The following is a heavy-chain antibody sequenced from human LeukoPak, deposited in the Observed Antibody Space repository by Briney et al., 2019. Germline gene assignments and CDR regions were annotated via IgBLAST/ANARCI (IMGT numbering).Heavy chain of an antibody. D-gene: IGHD6-6*01. CDR1: GYTFTGYY. CDR3: ARELYSSSARSDY. Sequence: ASVKVSCKASGYTFTGYYMHWVRQAPGQGLEWTGWINPNSGGTNYAQKFQGRVTMTRDTSISTAYMELSRLRSDDTAVYYCARELYSSSARSDYWGQGTLVTVSS. V-gene: IGHV1-2*02. CDR2: INPNSGGT. J-gene: IGHJ4*02.